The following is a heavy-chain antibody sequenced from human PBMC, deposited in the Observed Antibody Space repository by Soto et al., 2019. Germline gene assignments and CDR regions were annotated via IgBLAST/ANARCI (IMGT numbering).Heavy chain of an antibody. CDR1: GGSFSGYD. D-gene: IGHD4-4*01. Sequence: SETMSLTCAVYGGSFSGYDWSWIRQPPGKGLEWIGEINHSGSTNYNPSLKSRVTISVDTSKNQFSLKLSSVTAADTAVYYCARGTTVYIDYWGQGTLVTVS. V-gene: IGHV4-34*01. J-gene: IGHJ4*02. CDR3: ARGTTVYIDY. CDR2: INHSGST.